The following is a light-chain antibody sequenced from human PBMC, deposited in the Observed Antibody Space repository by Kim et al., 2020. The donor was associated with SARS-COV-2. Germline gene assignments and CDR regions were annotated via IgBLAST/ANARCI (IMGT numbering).Light chain of an antibody. CDR1: SLRRYY. CDR3: QSRDSSDNVV. J-gene: IGLJ2*01. Sequence: SSEVTQDPAVSVALGQTVRITCQGDSLRRYYASWYQRKPGQAPVLVIYAYNSRPSGIPDRFSGSSSGDTASLTITGAQAEDEADYYCQSRDSSDNVVFGGGTKLTVL. CDR2: AYN. V-gene: IGLV3-19*01.